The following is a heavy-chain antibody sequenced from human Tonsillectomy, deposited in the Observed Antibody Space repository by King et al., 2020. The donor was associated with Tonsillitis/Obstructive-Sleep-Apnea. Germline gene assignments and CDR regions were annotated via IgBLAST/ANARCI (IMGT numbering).Heavy chain of an antibody. Sequence: QVQLQESGPGLAKPSETLSLTCRISCGFLSDKNFFLAWIRQPPGKGLEGVGGFSSGGGPHYNPSPKSRVTISEETSENHLTRRLNSVSADDTALYYSARHAAHYDSTSVYSMAFHVWGQGTLVTVSS. J-gene: IGHJ3*01. V-gene: IGHV4-39*02. CDR2: FSSGGGP. CDR3: ARHAAHYDSTSVYSMAFHV. D-gene: IGHD3-16*01. CDR1: CGFLSDKNFF.